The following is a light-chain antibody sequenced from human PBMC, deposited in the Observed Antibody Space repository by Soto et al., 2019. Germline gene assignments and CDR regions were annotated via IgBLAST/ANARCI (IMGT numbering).Light chain of an antibody. Sequence: EIVLTQSPGTLSLSPGERATLSCRASQSVSSNYLAWYQQKPGQAPRLLIYGASSRATGIPDRFSGSGSGTEFTLTISRLEPEDFAVYYCHQYNNWPLTFGGGTKVDIK. J-gene: IGKJ4*01. CDR2: GAS. CDR1: QSVSSNY. CDR3: HQYNNWPLT. V-gene: IGKV3-20*01.